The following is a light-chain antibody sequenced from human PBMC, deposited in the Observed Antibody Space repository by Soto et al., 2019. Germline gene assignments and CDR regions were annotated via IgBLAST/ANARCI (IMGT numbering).Light chain of an antibody. CDR3: HKYNTCPLS. Sequence: DIQMTQSPSTLSASVGDRVTITCRASQSISTWLAWYQQKPGKAPKLLLYKASNLEGGVPSRFSGSGSGTEFTITITSLQPDGFAALYCHKYNTCPLSFGGGTTVEIK. J-gene: IGKJ4*01. CDR1: QSISTW. CDR2: KAS. V-gene: IGKV1-5*03.